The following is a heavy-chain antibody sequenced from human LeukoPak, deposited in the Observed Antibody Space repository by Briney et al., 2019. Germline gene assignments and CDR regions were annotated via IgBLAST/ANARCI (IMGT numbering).Heavy chain of an antibody. D-gene: IGHD3-10*01. CDR1: GGSISSSNW. CDR2: IYHTGST. V-gene: IGHV4-4*02. Sequence: PSGTLSLTCAVSGGSISSSNWWIWVRQPPEKGLEWIGEIYHTGSTNYNPSLKSRVTISIDKSKNQFSLKLSSVTAADTAVYYCARDSLYGSGSYYGMDVWGQGTTVTVSS. CDR3: ARDSLYGSGSYYGMDV. J-gene: IGHJ6*02.